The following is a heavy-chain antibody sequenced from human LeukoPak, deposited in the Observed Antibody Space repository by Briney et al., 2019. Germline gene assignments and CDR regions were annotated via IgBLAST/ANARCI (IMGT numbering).Heavy chain of an antibody. D-gene: IGHD3-22*01. CDR3: ARDRWFYYDSSGYYASNLDFDY. J-gene: IGHJ4*02. V-gene: IGHV3-21*01. CDR2: ISSSSSYI. Sequence: GGSLRLSCAASGFTFSSYSMNWVCQAPGRGLEWVSSISSSSSYIYYADSVKGRFTISRDNAKNSLYLQMNSLRAEDTAVYYCARDRWFYYDSSGYYASNLDFDYWGQGTLVTVSS. CDR1: GFTFSSYS.